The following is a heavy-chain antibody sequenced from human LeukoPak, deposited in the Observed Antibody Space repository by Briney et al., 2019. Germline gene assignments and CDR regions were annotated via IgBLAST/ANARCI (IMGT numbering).Heavy chain of an antibody. CDR3: ARHWSHSVAQFGRSYWFDP. J-gene: IGHJ5*02. D-gene: IGHD2-15*01. CDR2: MDTSGHT. V-gene: IGHV4-4*07. CDR1: GGSISSYY. Sequence: SETLSLTCTVSGGSISSYYWSWIRQPAGKGLEWIGHMDTSGHTNYNSSLMSRVTMSVDTSKNQFSLRLTSVTAADTAVYYCARHWSHSVAQFGRSYWFDPWGQGTLVTVSS.